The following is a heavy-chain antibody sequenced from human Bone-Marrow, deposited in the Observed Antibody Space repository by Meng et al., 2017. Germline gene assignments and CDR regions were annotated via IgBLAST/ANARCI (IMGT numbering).Heavy chain of an antibody. Sequence: GRSVEVSGNAYCSSFKIDGISWVRKDREQGVEWMGRISAYNGNTNYAQKLMCRVTMTTDTSTRTAYMELRSMRSDDTVVYYCARDVGGDDWGQGTLVTVSS. CDR3: ARDVGGDD. CDR1: CSSFKIDG. V-gene: IGHV1-18*04. J-gene: IGHJ4*02. D-gene: IGHD3-10*01. CDR2: ISAYNGNT.